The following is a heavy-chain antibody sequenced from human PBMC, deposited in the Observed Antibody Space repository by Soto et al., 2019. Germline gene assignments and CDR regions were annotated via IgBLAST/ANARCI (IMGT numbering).Heavy chain of an antibody. Sequence: SGPTLVNPTETLTLTCTVSGFSLSNGKVGVSWIRQPPGKALEWLAHIFSNDEKSYRTSLKSRLTISEDTSKSQVVLTMTNVDPVDTATYYCARILFGRSFAGGYFYMDVWGKGTTVTVSS. D-gene: IGHD3-10*02. J-gene: IGHJ6*03. CDR3: ARILFGRSFAGGYFYMDV. CDR2: IFSNDEK. CDR1: GFSLSNGKVG. V-gene: IGHV2-26*01.